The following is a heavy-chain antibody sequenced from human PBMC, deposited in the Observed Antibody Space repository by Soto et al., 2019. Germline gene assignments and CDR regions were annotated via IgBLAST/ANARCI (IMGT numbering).Heavy chain of an antibody. CDR3: ARGAMANFDY. Sequence: GASVRVSCKASGGTFGSHGIVWVRQAPGQGLEWMGGFIAMLGTPTYAKKVQGRATITADESLTSSYLELRSLRSEDTGVYFCARGAMANFDYWGQGTVVTVSS. J-gene: IGHJ4*02. CDR2: FIAMLGTP. CDR1: GGTFGSHG. D-gene: IGHD5-18*01. V-gene: IGHV1-69*13.